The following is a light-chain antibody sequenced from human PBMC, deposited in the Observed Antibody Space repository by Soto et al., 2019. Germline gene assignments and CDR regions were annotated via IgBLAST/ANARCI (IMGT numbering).Light chain of an antibody. CDR1: QSVSSY. J-gene: IGKJ5*01. CDR3: PQRSNGGIT. Sequence: EIVLTQSPATLSLSPGERATLSCRASQSVSSYLAWYQQKPGQAPRLLIYDASNRATGIPARFSGSGSGTDFTLTTSSLEPEDFAFYNCPQRSNGGITFGEGTRREIK. V-gene: IGKV3-11*01. CDR2: DAS.